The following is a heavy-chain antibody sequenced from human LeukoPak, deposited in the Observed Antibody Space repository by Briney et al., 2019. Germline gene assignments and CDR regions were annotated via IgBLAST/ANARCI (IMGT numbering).Heavy chain of an antibody. CDR2: LYYSGSS. V-gene: IGHV4-39*01. CDR3: ARVSGLSSGSIDY. D-gene: IGHD6-19*01. CDR1: GDSISSSNSY. Sequence: SETLSLTCTVSGDSISSSNSYRGWIRQPPGKGLEWIGSLYYSGSSYYNPSLKSRVTISADTSKNQFSLKLTSVTAADTAVYYCARVSGLSSGSIDYWGQGTLVTVSS. J-gene: IGHJ4*02.